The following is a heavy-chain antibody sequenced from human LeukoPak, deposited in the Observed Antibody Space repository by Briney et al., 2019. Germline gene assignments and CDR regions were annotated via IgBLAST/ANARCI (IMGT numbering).Heavy chain of an antibody. CDR3: AKDTRSIAAAGTYFDY. CDR1: GFTFDDYA. J-gene: IGHJ4*02. CDR2: ISWNSGSI. Sequence: PGRSLRLSCAASGFTFDDYAMPWVRQAPGKGLEWVSGISWNSGSIGYADSVKGRFTISRDNAKNSLYLQMNSLRAEDTALYYCAKDTRSIAAAGTYFDYWGQGTLVTVSS. V-gene: IGHV3-9*01. D-gene: IGHD6-13*01.